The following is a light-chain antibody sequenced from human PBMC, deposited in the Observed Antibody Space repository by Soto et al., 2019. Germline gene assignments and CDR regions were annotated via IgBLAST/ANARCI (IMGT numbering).Light chain of an antibody. V-gene: IGKV4-1*01. J-gene: IGKJ3*01. Sequence: DIVMTHSPASLAVSLGKRATINCKSSQSVLYSSNNKNCLAWYQQKPGQPPKLLIYWASTRESGVPDRFRGSGSGTDFTLTISSLQAEDVAVYYCQQYYSTPFTFGPGTKVDIK. CDR2: WAS. CDR1: QSVLYSSNNKNC. CDR3: QQYYSTPFT.